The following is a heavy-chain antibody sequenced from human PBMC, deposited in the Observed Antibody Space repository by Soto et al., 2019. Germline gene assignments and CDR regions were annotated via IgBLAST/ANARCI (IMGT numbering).Heavy chain of an antibody. CDR1: GFTFSSYA. J-gene: IGHJ5*02. D-gene: IGHD6-6*01. CDR3: ARGSSSSPRRLYRNWFDP. CDR2: ISYDGSNK. Sequence: GGSLRLSCAASGFTFSSYAMHWVRQAPGKGLEWVAVISYDGSNKYYADSVKGRFTISRDNSKNTLYLQMSSLRAEDTAVYYCARGSSSSPRRLYRNWFDPWGQETLVTVSS. V-gene: IGHV3-30-3*01.